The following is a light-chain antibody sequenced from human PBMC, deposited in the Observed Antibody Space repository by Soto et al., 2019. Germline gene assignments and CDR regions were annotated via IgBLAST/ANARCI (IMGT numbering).Light chain of an antibody. CDR2: DIS. J-gene: IGKJ4*01. CDR3: QQYLDLPLT. Sequence: EIVMTQSPGTLSVSPGERVTLSCRASQSVTTNLAWYQQKPGQTPRLLIYDISASASGIPGRFSGSGAGTDFTLTISSLQSEDSAVYYCQQYLDLPLTFGGGTKVEI. CDR1: QSVTTN. V-gene: IGKV3-15*01.